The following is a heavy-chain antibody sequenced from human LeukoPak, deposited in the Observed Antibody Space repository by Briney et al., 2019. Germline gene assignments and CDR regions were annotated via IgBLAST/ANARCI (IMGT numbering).Heavy chain of an antibody. J-gene: IGHJ6*02. CDR1: GFTFSSYA. Sequence: GGSLRLSCAASGFTFSSYAMSWVRQAPGKGLEWVSAISGSGGSTYYADSVKGRFTISRDNSKNTLYLQMNSLRAEDTAVYYCARDTLRYCSSTSCYYYYYYGMDVWGQGTTVTVSS. CDR3: ARDTLRYCSSTSCYYYYYYGMDV. V-gene: IGHV3-23*01. CDR2: ISGSGGST. D-gene: IGHD2-2*01.